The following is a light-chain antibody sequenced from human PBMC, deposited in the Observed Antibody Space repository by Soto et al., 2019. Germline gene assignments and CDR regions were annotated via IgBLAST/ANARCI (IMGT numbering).Light chain of an antibody. V-gene: IGKV3-20*01. CDR2: GAS. J-gene: IGKJ2*01. Sequence: EIVLTQSPGTLSLSPGERATLSCRASQSVSSSYLAWYQQKPGQAPRLLIYGASSRATGIPDRFRGSGSGTDFTLPISRMEPEDFAVYYCQQYGSSPQYTFGQGTKLEIK. CDR3: QQYGSSPQYT. CDR1: QSVSSSY.